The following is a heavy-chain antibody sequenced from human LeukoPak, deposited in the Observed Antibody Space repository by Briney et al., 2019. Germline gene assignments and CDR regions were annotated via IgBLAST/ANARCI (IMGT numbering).Heavy chain of an antibody. CDR2: IGTGGDT. J-gene: IGHJ4*02. V-gene: IGHV3-13*01. Sequence: GSLRLSCAASGFPFSSYDMHWVRQATGKGLEWVSAIGTGGDTYYPGSVKGRFTISRDNAKNSLYLQMNSLRAEDTAVYYCAREDYGDYWGQGTLVTVSS. CDR1: GFPFSSYD. CDR3: AREDYGDY.